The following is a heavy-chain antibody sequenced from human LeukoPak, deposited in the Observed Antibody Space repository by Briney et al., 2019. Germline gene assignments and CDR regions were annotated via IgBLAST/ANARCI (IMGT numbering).Heavy chain of an antibody. V-gene: IGHV1-2*02. Sequence: ASVKVSCKASGYTFTGYYMHWVRQAPGQELEWMGWINPNSGGTNYAQKFQGRVTMTRDTSISTAYMELSRLRSDDTAVYYCARVAPRSVVLRYNWFDPWGQGTLVTVSS. D-gene: IGHD2-2*01. CDR3: ARVAPRSVVLRYNWFDP. J-gene: IGHJ5*02. CDR1: GYTFTGYY. CDR2: INPNSGGT.